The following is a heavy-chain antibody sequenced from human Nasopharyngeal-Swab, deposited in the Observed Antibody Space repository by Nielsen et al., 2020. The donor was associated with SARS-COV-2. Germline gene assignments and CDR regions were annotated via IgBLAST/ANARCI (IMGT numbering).Heavy chain of an antibody. Sequence: RQAQGTGLEWIGNISHSGTTYYNPALKSRLLISLDRSENQFSLKLNSVTAADTAVYYCARDRGYGFGHTGWFDSWGQGTLVTVS. CDR3: ARDRGYGFGHTGWFDS. J-gene: IGHJ5*01. V-gene: IGHV4-30-2*01. D-gene: IGHD5-18*01. CDR2: ISHSGTT.